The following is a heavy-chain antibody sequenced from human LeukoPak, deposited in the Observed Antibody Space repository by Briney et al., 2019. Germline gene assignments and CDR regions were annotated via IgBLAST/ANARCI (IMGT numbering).Heavy chain of an antibody. CDR3: ARDQASGSRRGDCDY. J-gene: IGHJ4*02. V-gene: IGHV3-30*04. CDR1: GFTFNSYA. D-gene: IGHD1-26*01. CDR2: ISFHGTNK. Sequence: GGSLRLSCAASGFTFNSYAMNWVRQAPGKGLEWVAVISFHGTNKFYADSVKGRFTISRDNSRNTLYLQMNSLRPDDTALYYCARDQASGSRRGDCDYWGQGTLVTVSS.